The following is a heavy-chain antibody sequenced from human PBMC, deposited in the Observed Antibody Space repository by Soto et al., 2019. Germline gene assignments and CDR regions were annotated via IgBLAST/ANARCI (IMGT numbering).Heavy chain of an antibody. V-gene: IGHV4-38-2*02. CDR2: IYQTGST. Sequence: SETLSLTCTVSGDSITSGYYWAWLRQPPGKGLEWIGSIYQTGSTYYNPSLKSRVTISVDTSKNQFSLKLTSVTAADTAVYYCARVRGGGPFDDWGQGTLVTVSS. CDR3: ARVRGGGPFDD. J-gene: IGHJ4*02. D-gene: IGHD1-26*01. CDR1: GDSITSGYY.